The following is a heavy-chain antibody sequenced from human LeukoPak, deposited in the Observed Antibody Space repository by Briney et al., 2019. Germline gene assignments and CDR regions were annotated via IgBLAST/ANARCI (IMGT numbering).Heavy chain of an antibody. CDR1: GYSLTSYW. CDR3: ARAPYCSSTSCYTDPYYFDY. D-gene: IGHD2-2*02. CDR2: IYPGHSDT. V-gene: IGHV5-51*01. J-gene: IGHJ4*02. Sequence: GESLKISCKGSGYSLTSYWIGWVRQMPGKGLEWMGIIYPGHSDTRYSPSFQGQVTISADKSISTAYLQWSSLKASDTAMYYCARAPYCSSTSCYTDPYYFDYWGQGTLVTVSS.